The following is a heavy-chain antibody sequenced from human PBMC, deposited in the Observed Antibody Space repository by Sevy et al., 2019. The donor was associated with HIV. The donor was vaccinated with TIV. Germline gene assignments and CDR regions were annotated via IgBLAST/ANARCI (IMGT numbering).Heavy chain of an antibody. Sequence: SETLSLTCTVSGGSISSSSYYWGWIRQPPGKGLEWIGSIYYSGSTYYNPSLKSRVTISVDTSKNQFSLKLSSVTAADTAVYYYARHPPYYYDREGYFDYWGQGTLVTVSS. CDR2: IYYSGST. V-gene: IGHV4-39*01. J-gene: IGHJ4*02. D-gene: IGHD3-22*01. CDR3: ARHPPYYYDREGYFDY. CDR1: GGSISSSSYY.